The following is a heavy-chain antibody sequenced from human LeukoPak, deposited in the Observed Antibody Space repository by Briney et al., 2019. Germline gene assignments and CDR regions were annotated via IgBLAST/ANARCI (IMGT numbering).Heavy chain of an antibody. Sequence: SETLSLTCTVSGGSSSSYYWSWIRQPPGKGLEWIGNIYNSGSTNYNPSLKKRGTISVDTSKNQFSLKLSSVTAADTAVYYCARGAVLNWLDPWGQGTLVTVSS. J-gene: IGHJ5*02. V-gene: IGHV4-59*08. CDR3: ARGAVLNWLDP. CDR1: GGSSSSYY. CDR2: IYNSGST. D-gene: IGHD6-19*01.